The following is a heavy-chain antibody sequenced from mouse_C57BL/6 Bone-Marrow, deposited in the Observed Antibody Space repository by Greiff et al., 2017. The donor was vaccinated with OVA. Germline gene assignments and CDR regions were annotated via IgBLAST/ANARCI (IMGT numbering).Heavy chain of an antibody. CDR1: GYTFTSYW. J-gene: IGHJ4*01. V-gene: IGHV1-64*01. CDR2: IHPNSGST. D-gene: IGHD2-4*01. CDR3: ARPYDYDRDYYAMDY. Sequence: VQLQQPGAELVKPGASVQLSCKASGYTFTSYWMHWVKPRPGQGLEWIGMIHPNSGSTNYNEKFKSKATLTVDKSSSTAYMQLSSLTSEDSAVYYCARPYDYDRDYYAMDYWGQGTSVTVSS.